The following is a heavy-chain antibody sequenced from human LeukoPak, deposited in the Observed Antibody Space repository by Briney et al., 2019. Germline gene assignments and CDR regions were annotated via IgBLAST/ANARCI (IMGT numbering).Heavy chain of an antibody. CDR3: ARGAYCSGGSCDSSYYYYYMDV. CDR2: INHSGST. V-gene: IGHV4-34*01. D-gene: IGHD2-15*01. J-gene: IGHJ6*03. Sequence: PSETLSLTCAVYGVSFSGYYWSWIRQPPGKGLEWIGEINHSGSTNYNPSLKSRVTISVDTSKNQFSLKLSSVTAADTAVYYCARGAYCSGGSCDSSYYYYYMDVWGKGTTVTVSS. CDR1: GVSFSGYY.